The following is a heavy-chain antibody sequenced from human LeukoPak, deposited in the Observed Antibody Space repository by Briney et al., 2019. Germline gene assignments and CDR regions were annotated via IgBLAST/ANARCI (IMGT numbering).Heavy chain of an antibody. D-gene: IGHD2-15*01. CDR2: MNPNSGGT. CDR1: GYTFTGYY. J-gene: IGHJ4*02. CDR3: ARVSYCSGGSCYTGV. Sequence: ASVKVSCKASGYTFTGYYMHWVRQAPRQGLEWMGWMNPNSGGTNYEPKFQGRVTMIRETSISTAYMEVSRLRSDDTAEYYCARVSYCSGGSCYTGVWGQETLVTVSS. V-gene: IGHV1-2*02.